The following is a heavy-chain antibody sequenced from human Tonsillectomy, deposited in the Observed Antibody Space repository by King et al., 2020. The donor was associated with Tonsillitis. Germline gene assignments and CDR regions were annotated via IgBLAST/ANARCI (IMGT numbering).Heavy chain of an antibody. V-gene: IGHV3-9*01. CDR2: INWYSGSI. CDR3: AKDGKFGSFKEYYFDN. D-gene: IGHD1-26*01. J-gene: IGHJ4*02. Sequence: VQLVESGGGLVQPGRSLRLSCAASGFIFDDYAMHWVRQAPGKGLEWVSGINWYSGSIGYAASVKGRFTISRDNATNSLYLQMISLRAEDTALYYCAKDGKFGSFKEYYFDNWGQRTLVSVSS. CDR1: GFIFDDYA.